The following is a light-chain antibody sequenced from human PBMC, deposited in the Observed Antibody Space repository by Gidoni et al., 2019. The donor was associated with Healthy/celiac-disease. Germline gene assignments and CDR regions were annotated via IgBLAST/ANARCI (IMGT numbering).Light chain of an antibody. V-gene: IGKV1-39*01. CDR2: AAS. J-gene: IGKJ1*01. CDR3: QQSYSTPWT. Sequence: DIQMTQPQPSLSASVGVSVTITCRASQSITSYLNWYQQKPGKAPKLLIYAASSLQSGVPSRFSGSGSGTDFTLTISSLQPEDFATYYCQQSYSTPWTFGQGTKVEIK. CDR1: QSITSY.